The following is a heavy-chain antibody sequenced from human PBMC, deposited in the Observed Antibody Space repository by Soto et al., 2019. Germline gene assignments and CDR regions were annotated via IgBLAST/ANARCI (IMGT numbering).Heavy chain of an antibody. CDR1: GYTFTGYY. J-gene: IGHJ3*02. Sequence: ASVKVSCKACGYTFTGYYMHWVRQAPGQGREWMGWINPNRGGTNYAQKFQGRVTMTRDTSISTAYMELSRLGSDDTAVYYCATYGSGSGYDFDIWGQGTMVTVSS. CDR3: ATYGSGSGYDFDI. D-gene: IGHD3-10*01. CDR2: INPNRGGT. V-gene: IGHV1-2*02.